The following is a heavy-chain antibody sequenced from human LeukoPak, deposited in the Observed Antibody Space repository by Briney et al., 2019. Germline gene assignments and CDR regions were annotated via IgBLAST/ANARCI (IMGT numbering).Heavy chain of an antibody. CDR1: GFPFEIYW. D-gene: IGHD6-19*01. J-gene: IGHJ2*01. CDR2: IKSGGSEE. V-gene: IGHV3-7*01. CDR3: AKEKTVAGWYFDL. Sequence: GGSLRLSCVASGFPFEIYWMSWVRQGPGKGLEWVANIKSGGSEEYYADSVKGRLTVSRDNAKNSLFLQMNSLRVEDTAVYYCAKEKTVAGWYFDLWGRGTLVTVSS.